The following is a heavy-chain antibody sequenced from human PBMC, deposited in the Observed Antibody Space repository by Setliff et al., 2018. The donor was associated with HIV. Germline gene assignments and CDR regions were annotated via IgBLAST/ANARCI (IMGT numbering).Heavy chain of an antibody. CDR2: IYISGSA. J-gene: IGHJ5*02. D-gene: IGHD2-15*01. Sequence: SETLSLTCVVSGYSISSGYYWGWIRQPPGKGLEWIGHIYISGSANYNPSLKSRVTISVDTSKNQFSLKLSSVTAADTAVYYCAREKFGSGSSVPEVRSFDPWGQGTLVTVSS. V-gene: IGHV4-38-2*02. CDR3: AREKFGSGSSVPEVRSFDP. CDR1: GYSISSGYY.